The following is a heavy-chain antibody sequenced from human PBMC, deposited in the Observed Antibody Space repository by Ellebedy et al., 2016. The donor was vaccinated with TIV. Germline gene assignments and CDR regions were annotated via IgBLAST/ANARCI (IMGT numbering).Heavy chain of an antibody. Sequence: GGSLRLSCAASGFTFSSYAMHWVRQAPGKGLEWVAVISYDGSNKYYADSVKGRFTISRDNSKNTLYLQMNSLRAEDTAVYYCARDGPVVIITYGMDVWGQGTTVTVSS. J-gene: IGHJ6*02. CDR1: GFTFSSYA. V-gene: IGHV3-30-3*01. D-gene: IGHD3-9*01. CDR3: ARDGPVVIITYGMDV. CDR2: ISYDGSNK.